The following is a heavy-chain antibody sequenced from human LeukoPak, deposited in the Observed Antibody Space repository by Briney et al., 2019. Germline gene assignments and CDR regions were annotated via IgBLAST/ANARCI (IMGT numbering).Heavy chain of an antibody. Sequence: PSETLSLTCTVSGGSISSFYWSWIRQPPGKGLEWIGYIYYSGSTNYNPSLKSRVTISVDTSKNQFSLKLSSVTAADTAVYYCARISSAAMDPYYYYGMDVWGQGTTVTVSS. D-gene: IGHD5-18*01. J-gene: IGHJ6*02. CDR2: IYYSGST. CDR3: ARISSAAMDPYYYYGMDV. V-gene: IGHV4-59*01. CDR1: GGSISSFY.